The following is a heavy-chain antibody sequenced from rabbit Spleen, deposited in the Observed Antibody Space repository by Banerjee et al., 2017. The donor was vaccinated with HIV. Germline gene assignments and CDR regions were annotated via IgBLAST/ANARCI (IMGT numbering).Heavy chain of an antibody. CDR1: GIDFSNNYY. CDR2: IYGVSGKA. J-gene: IGHJ6*01. CDR3: ARDTSSSFSSYGMDL. V-gene: IGHV1S45*01. Sequence: QEQLKESGGGLVKPGGTLTLSCTASGIDFSNNYYMCWVRQAPGKGLEWIGCIYGVSGKADYASWAKGRFTISKTSSTTATLQMTSLTAADTATYFCARDTSSSFSSYGMDLWGQGTLVTVS. D-gene: IGHD1-1*01.